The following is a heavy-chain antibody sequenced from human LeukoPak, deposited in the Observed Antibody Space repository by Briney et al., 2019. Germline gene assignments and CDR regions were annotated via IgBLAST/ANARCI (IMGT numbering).Heavy chain of an antibody. Sequence: PSETLSLTCTVSGGSISSYYWSWIRQPPGKGLEWIGYIYYSGSTNYIPSLKSRVTISVDTSKNQFSLKLSSVTAADTAVYYCARHLYGDPWGQGTLVTVSS. CDR3: ARHLYGDP. D-gene: IGHD4-17*01. J-gene: IGHJ5*02. CDR1: GGSISSYY. CDR2: IYYSGST. V-gene: IGHV4-59*08.